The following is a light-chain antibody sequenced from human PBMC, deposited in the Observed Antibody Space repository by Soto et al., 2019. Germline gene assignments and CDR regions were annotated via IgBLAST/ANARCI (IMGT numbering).Light chain of an antibody. V-gene: IGKV2-28*01. CDR1: QSPVHSNGYNY. Sequence: DLGITQSPLGLPGNNGEMGVMSCRSTQSPVHSNGYNYLDWYLQKSGQSPQLLIYLGSNRSAGVPDRFSGSGSGTDFTLKISRVEAEDVGVYYCMQALQAPRTFGQGTKVDIK. CDR2: LGS. CDR3: MQALQAPRT. J-gene: IGKJ1*01.